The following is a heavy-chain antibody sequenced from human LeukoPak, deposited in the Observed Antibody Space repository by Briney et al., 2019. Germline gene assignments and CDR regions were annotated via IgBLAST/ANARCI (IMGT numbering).Heavy chain of an antibody. CDR2: ISSSSSYI. CDR3: AGDLGVRLLPNWFDP. D-gene: IGHD2-15*01. CDR1: GFTFSSYS. V-gene: IGHV3-21*01. J-gene: IGHJ5*02. Sequence: GGSLRLSCAASGFTFSSYSMNWVRQAPGKGLEWVSSISSSSSYIYYADSVKGRFTISRDNAKNSLYLQMNILRAESTAVYYCAGDLGVRLLPNWFDPWRQGTLVTVSS.